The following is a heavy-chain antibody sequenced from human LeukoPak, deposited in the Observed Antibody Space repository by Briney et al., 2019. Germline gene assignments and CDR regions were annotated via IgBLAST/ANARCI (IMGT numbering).Heavy chain of an antibody. D-gene: IGHD1-1*01. CDR1: GFTFSSYA. CDR2: TSSDGNIK. J-gene: IGHJ4*02. V-gene: IGHV3-30-3*01. Sequence: PGRSLRLSCAASGFTFSSYAMHWVRQAPGKGLEWVAVTSSDGNIKYYADSVKGRFTISRDNSKNTPYLQMNSLRGEDTGVYYCARDPVPATARHFDYWGQGTLVTVSS. CDR3: ARDPVPATARHFDY.